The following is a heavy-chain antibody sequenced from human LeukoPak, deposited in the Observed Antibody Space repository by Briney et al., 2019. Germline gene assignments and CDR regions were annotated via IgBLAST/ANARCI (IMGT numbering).Heavy chain of an antibody. J-gene: IGHJ4*02. CDR3: TKDHSEYVWGSYRRDDY. CDR1: GFTVNSYA. CDR2: ISGSGDNT. V-gene: IGHV3-23*01. Sequence: GGFLRLSCAASGFTVNSYAMSWVRQGPGKGLEWVSTISGSGDNTYYADSVRDRFTISRDNSRNTLYLQMDSLRAEDTAVYYCTKDHSEYVWGSYRRDDYWGQGTLVTVSS. D-gene: IGHD3-16*02.